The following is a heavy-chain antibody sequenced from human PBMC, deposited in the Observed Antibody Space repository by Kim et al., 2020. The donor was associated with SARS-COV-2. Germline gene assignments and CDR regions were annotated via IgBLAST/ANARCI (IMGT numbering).Heavy chain of an antibody. CDR1: GGTFSSYA. V-gene: IGHV1-69*04. CDR2: IIPILGIA. CDR3: ASQITMVRGVITNYGMDV. D-gene: IGHD3-10*01. Sequence: SVKVSYKASGGTFSSYAISWVRQAPGQGLEWMGRIIPILGIANYAQKFQGRVTITADKSTSTAYMELSSLRSEDTAVYYCASQITMVRGVITNYGMDVWGQGTTVTVSS. J-gene: IGHJ6*02.